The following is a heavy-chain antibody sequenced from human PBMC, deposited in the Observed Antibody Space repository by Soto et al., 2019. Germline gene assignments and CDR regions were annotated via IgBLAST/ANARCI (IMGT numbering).Heavy chain of an antibody. J-gene: IGHJ4*02. CDR1: GGSISSGGYY. V-gene: IGHV4-31*03. CDR3: ERDYYDSLAFDY. D-gene: IGHD3-22*01. Sequence: QVQLQESGPGLVKPSQTLSLTCTVSGGSISSGGYYWSWIRQHPGKGLEWIGYIYYSGSTYYNPSLKIRVTISVDTSKNQFSLKLSSVTAADTAVYYCERDYYDSLAFDYWGQGTLVTVSS. CDR2: IYYSGST.